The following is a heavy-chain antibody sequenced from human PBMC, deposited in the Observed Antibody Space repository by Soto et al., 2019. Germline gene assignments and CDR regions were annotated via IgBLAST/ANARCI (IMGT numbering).Heavy chain of an antibody. Sequence: SVKVSCKASGGTFISYAISWVRQAPGQGLEWMGGIIPIFGTANYAQKFQGRVTITADESTSTAYMELSSLRSEDTAVYYCARGRSTVTTFFYYFDYWGQGTLVTVSS. CDR3: ARGRSTVTTFFYYFDY. J-gene: IGHJ4*02. V-gene: IGHV1-69*13. D-gene: IGHD4-17*01. CDR1: GGTFISYA. CDR2: IIPIFGTA.